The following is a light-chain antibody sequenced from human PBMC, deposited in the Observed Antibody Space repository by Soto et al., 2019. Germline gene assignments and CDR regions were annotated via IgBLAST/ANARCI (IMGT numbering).Light chain of an antibody. J-gene: IGKJ1*01. CDR2: AAS. CDR3: QQGFSLPWT. CDR1: QDIKNY. Sequence: DIQVTQSPSSLSASVGDRVIITCRASQDIKNYLNWYQRKPGTAPRLLIYAASNLHSGVPSTFSASGSGTDFALNISSLQADDFGTYYCQQGFSLPWTFGQGTKVDIK. V-gene: IGKV1-39*01.